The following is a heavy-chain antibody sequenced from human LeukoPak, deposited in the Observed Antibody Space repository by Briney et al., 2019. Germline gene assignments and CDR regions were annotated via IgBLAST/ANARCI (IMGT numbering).Heavy chain of an antibody. CDR3: ARVINCSGGSCYYYYMDV. CDR2: IYHSGST. CDR1: GYSISSGYY. V-gene: IGHV4-38-2*02. D-gene: IGHD2-15*01. Sequence: PSETLSLTCTVSGYSISSGYYWGWIRQPPGKGLEWIGSIYHSGSTYYNPSLKSRVTISVDTSKNQFSLRLSSVTAADTAVYYCARVINCSGGSCYYYYMDVWGKGTTVTVSS. J-gene: IGHJ6*03.